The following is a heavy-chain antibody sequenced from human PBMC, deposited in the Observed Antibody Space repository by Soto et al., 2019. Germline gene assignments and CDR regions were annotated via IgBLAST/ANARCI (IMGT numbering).Heavy chain of an antibody. CDR2: ISTSSGIT. V-gene: IGHV1-18*04. Sequence: QVQMVQSGAEVKKPGATVKVSCRASGYSFTTYAISWVRQAPGQGLEWMGWISTSSGITNYAEKLQGRVTMTTDASTNTAYMELRSLRSDDSAVYYCARVASAGAGRYYDEYLQHWGQGSLVIVSS. CDR1: GYSFTTYA. D-gene: IGHD1-26*01. CDR3: ARVASAGAGRYYDEYLQH. J-gene: IGHJ1*01.